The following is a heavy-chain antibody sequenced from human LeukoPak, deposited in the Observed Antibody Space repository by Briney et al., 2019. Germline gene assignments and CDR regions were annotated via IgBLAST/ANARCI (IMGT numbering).Heavy chain of an antibody. Sequence: PSETLSLTSAVSGGSISSGGYSWSWIRQPPGKGLEWIVYIYHSGSTYYNPSLKSRVTISVDRSKNQFSLKLSSVTAADTAVYYCARASSGWYLYFQHWGQGTLVTVSS. V-gene: IGHV4-30-2*01. CDR2: IYHSGST. J-gene: IGHJ1*01. CDR3: ARASSGWYLYFQH. D-gene: IGHD6-19*01. CDR1: GGSISSGGYS.